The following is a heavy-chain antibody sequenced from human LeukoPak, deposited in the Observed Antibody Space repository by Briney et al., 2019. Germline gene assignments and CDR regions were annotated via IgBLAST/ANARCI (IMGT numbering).Heavy chain of an antibody. D-gene: IGHD6-6*01. J-gene: IGHJ4*02. V-gene: IGHV3-7*01. Sequence: RGCLRLSCAAPGFTSSSYLMSCVRPAPGEGLEWVANIKQDGSEKYNVDSVKGRFTISRANPKNSHYLKINRPRAEDTAVYYCARTSSIAARRPFDYWGQGTLVTVSS. CDR2: IKQDGSEK. CDR3: ARTSSIAARRPFDY. CDR1: GFTSSSYL.